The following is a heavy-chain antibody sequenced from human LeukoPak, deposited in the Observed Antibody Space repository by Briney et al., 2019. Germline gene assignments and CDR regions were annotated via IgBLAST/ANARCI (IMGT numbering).Heavy chain of an antibody. CDR1: GYSISSGYY. D-gene: IGHD1-7*01. CDR3: ARGLYNWNYDRYFDY. CDR2: IYHSGST. Sequence: RSSETLSLTCTVSGYSISSGYYWGWIRQPPGKGLEWIGSIYHSGSTYYNPSLKSRVTISVDTSKNQFSLKLSSVTAADTAVYYCARGLYNWNYDRYFDYWGQGTLVTVSS. J-gene: IGHJ4*02. V-gene: IGHV4-38-2*02.